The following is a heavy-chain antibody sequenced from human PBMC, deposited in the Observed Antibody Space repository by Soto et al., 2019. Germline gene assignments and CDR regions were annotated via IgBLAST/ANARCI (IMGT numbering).Heavy chain of an antibody. CDR1: GYAFTDYA. Sequence: VHLVQSGAEMRKPGASVKVSCETSGYAFTDYALHWVRQAPGHGLEWLAWINTDNGKTSSSQRFQGRLTLTRDPSAGTAYLELSSLRSEDTAVYYCARRVAYYFDAWGQGTLVTVAS. V-gene: IGHV1-3*04. CDR2: INTDNGKT. D-gene: IGHD3-10*01. CDR3: ARRVAYYFDA. J-gene: IGHJ5*02.